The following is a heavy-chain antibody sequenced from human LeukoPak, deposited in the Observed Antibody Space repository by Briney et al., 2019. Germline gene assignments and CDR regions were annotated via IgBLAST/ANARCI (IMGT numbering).Heavy chain of an antibody. Sequence: SGGSLRLSCAASGFTFSSYEMNWVRQAPGKGLEWVSYISSSGSTIYYADSVKGRVTISVDTSKNQFSLKLSSVTAADTAVYYCARHIVVVPAAIRGENWFDPWGQGTLVTVSS. CDR2: ISSSGSTI. J-gene: IGHJ5*02. V-gene: IGHV3-48*03. D-gene: IGHD2-2*02. CDR3: ARHIVVVPAAIRGENWFDP. CDR1: GFTFSSYE.